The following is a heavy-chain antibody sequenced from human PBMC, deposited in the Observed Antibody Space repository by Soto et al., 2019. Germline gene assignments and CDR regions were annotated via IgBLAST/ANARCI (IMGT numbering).Heavy chain of an antibody. D-gene: IGHD3-22*01. CDR3: AKRQGSPGRTTGNRYDSSGYSAPPGIDP. J-gene: IGHJ5*02. Sequence: PGGSLRLSCAASGFTFSSYAMSWVRQAPGKGLEWVSAISGSGGSTYYADSVKGRFTISRDNSKNTLYLQMNSLRAEDTAVYYCAKRQGSPGRTTGNRYDSSGYSAPPGIDPWGQGTLVTVSS. CDR1: GFTFSSYA. CDR2: ISGSGGST. V-gene: IGHV3-23*01.